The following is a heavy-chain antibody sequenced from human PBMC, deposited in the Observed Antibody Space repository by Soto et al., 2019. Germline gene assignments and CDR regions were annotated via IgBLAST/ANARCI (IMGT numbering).Heavy chain of an antibody. CDR2: IDYSGST. Sequence: SETLSLTCTVSGGSITSYYWSWIRQPPGKGLEWIGYIDYSGSTNYNPSLKSRVTISVDTSKNQFSLKLSSVTAADTAVYYCARRGYSLEPAFDYWGQGTLVTVSS. J-gene: IGHJ4*02. V-gene: IGHV4-59*08. CDR1: GGSITSYY. CDR3: ARRGYSLEPAFDY. D-gene: IGHD5-18*01.